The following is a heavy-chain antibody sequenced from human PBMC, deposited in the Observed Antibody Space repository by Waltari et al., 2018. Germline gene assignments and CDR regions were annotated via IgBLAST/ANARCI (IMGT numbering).Heavy chain of an antibody. Sequence: VQLVESGGGLVKPGGSLRLSCAASGFTFSNAWMSWVRQAPGKGLYWIGSIYYSGSTYYNPSLKSRVTISVDTSKNQFSLKLSSVTAADTAVYYCARDSTMVVTDPFDYWGQGTLVTVSS. CDR3: ARDSTMVVTDPFDY. V-gene: IGHV4-4*02. CDR2: IYYSGST. CDR1: GFTFSNAW. J-gene: IGHJ4*02. D-gene: IGHD2-15*01.